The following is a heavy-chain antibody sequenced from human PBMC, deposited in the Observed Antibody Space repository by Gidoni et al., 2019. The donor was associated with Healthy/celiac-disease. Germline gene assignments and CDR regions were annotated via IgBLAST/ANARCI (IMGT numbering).Heavy chain of an antibody. J-gene: IGHJ4*02. D-gene: IGHD1-7*01. Sequence: QVQLVESGGGVVQPGRSLRLSCAAPGFTFSSYGMHWVRQAPGKGLEWVAVISYDGSNKYYADSVKGRFTISRDNSKNTLYLQMNSLRAEDTAVYYCAKGITGTKPSPIDYWGQGTLVTVSS. CDR2: ISYDGSNK. V-gene: IGHV3-30*18. CDR1: GFTFSSYG. CDR3: AKGITGTKPSPIDY.